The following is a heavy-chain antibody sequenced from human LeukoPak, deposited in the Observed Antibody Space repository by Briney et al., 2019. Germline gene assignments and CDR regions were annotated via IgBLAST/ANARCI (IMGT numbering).Heavy chain of an antibody. J-gene: IGHJ4*02. D-gene: IGHD6-19*01. CDR3: ARGGSSGWYGRGFFDY. V-gene: IGHV3-23*01. Sequence: GGSLRLSCAASAFPFSTYVMSWVRQAPGGGLEWISSISGDGARTYYTNSVKGRFTIFRDNPKNTLFLQVNSLRVEDTAVYYCARGGSSGWYGRGFFDYWGQGALVTVSS. CDR1: AFPFSTYV. CDR2: ISGDGART.